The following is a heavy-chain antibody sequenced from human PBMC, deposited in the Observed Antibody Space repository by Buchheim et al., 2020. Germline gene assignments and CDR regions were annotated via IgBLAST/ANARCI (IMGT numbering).Heavy chain of an antibody. CDR3: AKDGDTAMAQIDY. D-gene: IGHD5-18*01. Sequence: VQLLESGGGLVQPGGSLRLSCAASGFTFSTYTMTWVRQAPGKGLEWVSAVSGSGGSTYYADSVKGRFTISRDNSKTKLYLQMSSLRAEDTAVYYCAKDGDTAMAQIDYWGQGTL. CDR2: VSGSGGST. J-gene: IGHJ4*02. V-gene: IGHV3-23*01. CDR1: GFTFSTYT.